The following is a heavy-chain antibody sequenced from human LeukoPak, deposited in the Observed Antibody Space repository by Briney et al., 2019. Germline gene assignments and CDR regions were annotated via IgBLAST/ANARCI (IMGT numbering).Heavy chain of an antibody. D-gene: IGHD6-6*01. CDR3: ASASNIAASSDY. J-gene: IGHJ4*02. Sequence: ASVKVSCKASGYTFTRYYMHWVRQAPGQGLEWMGIISPSGVSTSYPQKFQGRVTMTRDTSTSTVYMELSSLTSEDTAVYYCASASNIAASSDYWDQGTLVTVSS. CDR2: ISPSGVST. V-gene: IGHV1-46*01. CDR1: GYTFTRYY.